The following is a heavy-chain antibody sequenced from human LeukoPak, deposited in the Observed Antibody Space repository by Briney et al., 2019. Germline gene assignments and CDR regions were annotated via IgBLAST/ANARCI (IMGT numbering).Heavy chain of an antibody. CDR1: GFTFSSYA. CDR2: ISGSGGST. CDR3: AKPIPSSSWYDAFDI. J-gene: IGHJ3*02. D-gene: IGHD6-13*01. V-gene: IGHV3-23*01. Sequence: PGGSLRLSCAASGFTFSSYAMSWVRQAPVKGLEWVSAISGSGGSTYYADSVKGRFTISRDNSKNTLYLQMNSLKAEDTAVYYCAKPIPSSSWYDAFDIWGQGTMVTVSS.